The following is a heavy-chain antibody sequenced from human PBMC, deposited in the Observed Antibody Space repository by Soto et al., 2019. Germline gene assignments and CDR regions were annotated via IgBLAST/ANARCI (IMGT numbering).Heavy chain of an antibody. Sequence: EVHLLESGGGLAQPGGSLRLSCAASEFTFSSYAMSWVRQAPGKGLEWVSGISGSGATTYYADSVKGRLTIPRDNSKNTLYLQMNSLRAEDTAVYYCAKGYCSSTSCSRGYFDSWGQGTLVTVSS. CDR1: EFTFSSYA. CDR2: ISGSGATT. CDR3: AKGYCSSTSCSRGYFDS. J-gene: IGHJ4*02. D-gene: IGHD2-2*01. V-gene: IGHV3-23*01.